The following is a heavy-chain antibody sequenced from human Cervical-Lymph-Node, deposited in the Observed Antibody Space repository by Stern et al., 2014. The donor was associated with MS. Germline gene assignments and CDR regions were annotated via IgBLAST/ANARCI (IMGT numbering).Heavy chain of an antibody. D-gene: IGHD3-10*01. CDR1: GYTFTSYY. CDR3: AREHSPMGFGY. Sequence: VQLLESGAEVKKPGASVKVSCKASGYTFTSYYIHWVRQAPGQGLEWMGIINPSGGSTSHAQKFQGRVTLIRDTSTSTVYMELNSLKSEDTAVYYCAREHSPMGFGYWGQGTLVTVSS. CDR2: INPSGGST. J-gene: IGHJ4*02. V-gene: IGHV1-46*01.